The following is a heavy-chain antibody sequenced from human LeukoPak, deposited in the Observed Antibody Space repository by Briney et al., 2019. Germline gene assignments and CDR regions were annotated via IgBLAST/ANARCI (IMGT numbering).Heavy chain of an antibody. D-gene: IGHD2-2*01. CDR3: ARAEYQLPGPFDY. V-gene: IGHV1-2*02. Sequence: ASVKVSCKASGYTFTGYYMHWVRQAPGQGLEWMGWINPNSGGTNYEQKFQGRVTMTRDTSISTAYMELSRLRSDDTAVYYCARAEYQLPGPFDYWGQGTLVTVSS. CDR2: INPNSGGT. J-gene: IGHJ4*02. CDR1: GYTFTGYY.